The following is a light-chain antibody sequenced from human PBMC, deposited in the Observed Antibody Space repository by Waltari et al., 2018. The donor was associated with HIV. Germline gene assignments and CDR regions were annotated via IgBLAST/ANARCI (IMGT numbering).Light chain of an antibody. Sequence: QSVLSQPPSASGTPGQRVTISCSGSSSNIGTNNVYWYQQFAGTAPKLLIYRNDQRPSGVPDRFSGSKSGTSASLVISGLRSEDEADYYCASRDDSLSVHVIFGGGTKLTVL. CDR3: ASRDDSLSVHVI. CDR1: SSNIGTNN. CDR2: RND. J-gene: IGLJ2*01. V-gene: IGLV1-47*01.